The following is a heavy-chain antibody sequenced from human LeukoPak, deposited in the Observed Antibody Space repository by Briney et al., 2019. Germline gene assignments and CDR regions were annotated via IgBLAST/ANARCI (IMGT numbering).Heavy chain of an antibody. CDR1: DYSISSGYY. CDR3: AREPNRYDILTGYSPYGGYMDV. V-gene: IGHV4-38-2*02. D-gene: IGHD3-9*01. J-gene: IGHJ6*03. CDR2: IYQSGST. Sequence: SETLSLTCAVSDYSISSGYYWGGIRQPPGKGLEWIGSIYQSGSTYYNPSLKSRVTISVDTSKNQFSLKLSSVTAADTAVYYCAREPNRYDILTGYSPYGGYMDVWGKGTTVTVSS.